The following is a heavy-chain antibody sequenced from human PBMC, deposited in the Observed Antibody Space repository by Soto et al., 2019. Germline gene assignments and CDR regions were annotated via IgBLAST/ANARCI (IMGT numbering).Heavy chain of an antibody. V-gene: IGHV4-39*01. D-gene: IGHD6-19*01. Sequence: QLQLQESGPGLVKPSETLSLTCTVSGGSISSSSYYWGWIRQPPGKGLEWIGSIYYSGSTYYNPSLKSRVTISVDTSKNQFSLKLSSVTAADTAVYYCASPIAVAGTDDYYGMDVWGQGTTVTVSS. CDR1: GGSISSSSYY. CDR3: ASPIAVAGTDDYYGMDV. J-gene: IGHJ6*02. CDR2: IYYSGST.